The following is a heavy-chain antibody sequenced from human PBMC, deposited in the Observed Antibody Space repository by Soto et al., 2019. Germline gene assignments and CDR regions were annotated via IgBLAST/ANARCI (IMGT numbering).Heavy chain of an antibody. J-gene: IGHJ5*02. V-gene: IGHV1-18*01. Sequence: ASVKVSCKASGYTFVNYDISWVRQAPGQGLEWMGWISVYNGNTNYAQKVQGRVTMTTDTSTSTAYMELRSLRSDDTAVYYCARRVVVLKSDWFDPWGQGTLVTVSS. CDR2: ISVYNGNT. CDR3: ARRVVVLKSDWFDP. CDR1: GYTFVNYD. D-gene: IGHD2-15*01.